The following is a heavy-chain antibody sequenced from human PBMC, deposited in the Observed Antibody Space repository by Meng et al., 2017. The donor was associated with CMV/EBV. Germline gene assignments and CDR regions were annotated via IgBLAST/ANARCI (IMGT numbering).Heavy chain of an antibody. CDR3: ASWYDYGMDV. Sequence: KISCAASGFTFSSYAISWVRQAPGQGLEWMGGIIPIFGTANYAQKFQGRVTITTDESTSTAYMELSSLRSEDTAVYYCASWYDYGMDVWGQGTTVTVSS. V-gene: IGHV1-69*05. CDR1: GFTFSSYA. J-gene: IGHJ6*02. CDR2: IIPIFGTA.